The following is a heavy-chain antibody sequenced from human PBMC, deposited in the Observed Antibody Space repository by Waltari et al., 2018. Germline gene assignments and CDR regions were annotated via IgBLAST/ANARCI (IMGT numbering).Heavy chain of an antibody. D-gene: IGHD3-10*02. CDR2: IYRGGNT. CDR3: ARGNFLSSGSYYPPFDE. CDR1: GISVSPQS. J-gene: IGHJ4*02. Sequence: DVQLVESGGGLVQQGESLKVSCSASGISVSPQSMRWVRQAPGKGLEWVSSIYRGGNTYYADSVKGRFTISRDDSENTLFLQMNSLRTEDTAVYYCARGNFLSSGSYYPPFDEWGQGVLVAVSS. V-gene: IGHV3-66*02.